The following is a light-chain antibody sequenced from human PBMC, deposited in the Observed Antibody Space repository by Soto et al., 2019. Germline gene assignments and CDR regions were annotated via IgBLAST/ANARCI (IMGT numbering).Light chain of an antibody. Sequence: EIVMTQSPANLSVSPGERATLSCRASQSVSSNLAWYQQKPGQGPRLLIYGASTRATGIPARFSGSGSETDFTLTISGLEPEDFAVYYCQQYATAPLTFGGGTKLEIK. J-gene: IGKJ4*01. CDR2: GAS. CDR3: QQYATAPLT. V-gene: IGKV3-15*01. CDR1: QSVSSN.